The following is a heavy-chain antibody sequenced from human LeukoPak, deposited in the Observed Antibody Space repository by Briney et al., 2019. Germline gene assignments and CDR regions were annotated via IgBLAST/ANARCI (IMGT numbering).Heavy chain of an antibody. CDR3: ARVSIQRFYYYMDV. Sequence: GASVKVSCKASGYTFTSYAMNWVRQAPGQGLEWMGWINTNTGNPTYAQGFTGRFVFSLDTSVSTAYLQISSLKAEDTAVYYCARVSIQRFYYYMDVWGKGTTVTVSS. J-gene: IGHJ6*03. V-gene: IGHV7-4-1*02. D-gene: IGHD3-16*02. CDR2: INTNTGNP. CDR1: GYTFTSYA.